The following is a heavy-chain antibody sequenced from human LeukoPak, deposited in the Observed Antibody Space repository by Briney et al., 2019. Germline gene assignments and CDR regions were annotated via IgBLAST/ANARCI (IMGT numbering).Heavy chain of an antibody. J-gene: IGHJ5*02. V-gene: IGHV1-46*01. Sequence: ASLKVSCKASGYTFTNYYIHWVRQAPGQGLECMGIINHSGGSTSYAQKFQGRVTMTRDMSTSTVYMELSSLRSEDTAVYYCARGGVGATTYVWFDPWGEGTLVSVSS. D-gene: IGHD1-26*01. CDR1: GYTFTNYY. CDR2: INHSGGST. CDR3: ARGGVGATTYVWFDP.